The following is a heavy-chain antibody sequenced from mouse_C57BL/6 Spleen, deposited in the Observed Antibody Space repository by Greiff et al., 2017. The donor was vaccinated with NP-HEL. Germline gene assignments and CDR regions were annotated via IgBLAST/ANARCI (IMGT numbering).Heavy chain of an antibody. D-gene: IGHD1-1*01. J-gene: IGHJ3*01. CDR2: INPSNGGT. Sequence: QVQLQQPGTELVKPGASVKLSCKASGYTFTSYWMHWVKQRPGQGLEWIGNINPSNGGTNYNEKFKSKATLTVDKSSSTAYMQLSSLTSEDSSVYYCARAHYYGSLWFAYWGQGTLVTVSA. V-gene: IGHV1-53*01. CDR3: ARAHYYGSLWFAY. CDR1: GYTFTSYW.